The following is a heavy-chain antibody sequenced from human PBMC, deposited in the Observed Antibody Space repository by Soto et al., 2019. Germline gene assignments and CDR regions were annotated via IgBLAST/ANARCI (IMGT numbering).Heavy chain of an antibody. CDR3: AKDIYSSSSGQDY. D-gene: IGHD6-6*01. CDR2: ISWNGGKI. CDR1: GFTFDDYA. Sequence: EVQLVESGGGLVQPGRSLRLSCAASGFTFDDYAMHWVRQAPGKGLEWVSGISWNGGKIGYADSVKGRFTISRDNAKNSLFLQMNSLRADDTALYFCAKDIYSSSSGQDYWGQGTPVTVSS. J-gene: IGHJ4*02. V-gene: IGHV3-9*01.